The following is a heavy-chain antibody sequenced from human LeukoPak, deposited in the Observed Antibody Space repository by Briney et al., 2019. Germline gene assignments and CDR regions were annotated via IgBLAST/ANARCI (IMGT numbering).Heavy chain of an antibody. Sequence: GASVKVSCKASGYSFTGHYLHWVRQAPGQGLEWRGWIHPNSGGTHYAQKFQGRLTITMDTSLNTVYMELNRLISDDTAVYYCTREDYWGQGTLVTVSS. J-gene: IGHJ4*02. V-gene: IGHV1-2*02. CDR3: TREDY. CDR1: GYSFTGHY. CDR2: IHPNSGGT.